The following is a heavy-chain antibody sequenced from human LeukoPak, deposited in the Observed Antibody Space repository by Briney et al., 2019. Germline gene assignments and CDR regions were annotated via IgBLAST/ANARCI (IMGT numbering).Heavy chain of an antibody. J-gene: IGHJ4*02. CDR1: GYTFTGYY. Sequence: ASVKVSCKASGYTFTGYYMHWVRQAPGQGLEWMGIINPSGGSTSYAQKFQGRVTMTRDMSTSTAYMEPRSLRSDDTAVYYCAREGGGYCSGGSCHTVSYRLDYWGQGTLVTVSS. CDR2: INPSGGST. D-gene: IGHD2-15*01. CDR3: AREGGGYCSGGSCHTVSYRLDY. V-gene: IGHV1-46*01.